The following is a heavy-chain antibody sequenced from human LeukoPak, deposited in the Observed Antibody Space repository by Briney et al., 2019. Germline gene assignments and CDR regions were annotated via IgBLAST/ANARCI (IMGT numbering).Heavy chain of an antibody. CDR3: ARRAAIAVAGRGVFDY. CDR1: GFTFSSYW. CDR2: IKQDGSEK. V-gene: IGHV3-7*03. Sequence: GGSLRLSCAAAGFTFSSYWMSWVRQAPGKGLEWVANIKQDGSEKYYVDSVKGRFTISRDNAKNSLYLKMNSLRAEDTAVYYCARRAAIAVAGRGVFDYWGQGTLVTVSS. J-gene: IGHJ4*02. D-gene: IGHD6-19*01.